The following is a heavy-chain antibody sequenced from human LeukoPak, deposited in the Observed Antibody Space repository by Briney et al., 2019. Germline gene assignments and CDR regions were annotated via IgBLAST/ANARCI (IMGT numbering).Heavy chain of an antibody. CDR1: GGSISTSSYF. Sequence: SETLSLTCTVSGGSISTSSYFWGWIRQPPGKGLEWIGSIYYSGITFYNPSLKSRLTTSVDTSKNQFSLKLTSVTAADTAVYYCARPLDTTFFNAFDIWGQGTMVTVSS. CDR2: IYYSGIT. CDR3: ARPLDTTFFNAFDI. D-gene: IGHD2/OR15-2a*01. V-gene: IGHV4-39*01. J-gene: IGHJ3*02.